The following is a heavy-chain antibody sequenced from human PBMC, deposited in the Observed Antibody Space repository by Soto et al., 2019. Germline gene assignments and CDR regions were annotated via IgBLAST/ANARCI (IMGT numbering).Heavy chain of an antibody. J-gene: IGHJ4*02. CDR2: TYFSSKWHY. Sequence: SQTLSLTCDILWDSFSINIAAFKWIRHSQSRGLEWLGRTYFSSKWHYGYAVSVRSLITMKPDTSKNQFSLQLNYVTPEDTAVYYCDRSEQCIIIWCQGTLVTV. V-gene: IGHV6-1*01. CDR3: DRSEQCIII. D-gene: IGHD3-10*01. CDR1: WDSFSINIAA.